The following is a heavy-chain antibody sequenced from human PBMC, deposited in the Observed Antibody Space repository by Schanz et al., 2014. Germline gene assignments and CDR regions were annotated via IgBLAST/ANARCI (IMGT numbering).Heavy chain of an antibody. CDR1: GFTFSNHA. J-gene: IGHJ4*02. CDR3: ARDGDFDY. CDR2: IWYDGSNK. Sequence: VQLVESGGGLVQPGGSLRLSCAASGFTFSNHALSWVRQAPGKGLEWVAIIWYDGSNKYYADSVKGRFTISRDNSKNTLFLQMSSLRAEDTAVYYCARDGDFDYWGQGTLVTVSS. V-gene: IGHV3-33*08.